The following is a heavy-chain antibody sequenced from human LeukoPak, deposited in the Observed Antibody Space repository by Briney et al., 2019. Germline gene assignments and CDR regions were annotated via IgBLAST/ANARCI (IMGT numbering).Heavy chain of an antibody. D-gene: IGHD1-26*01. Sequence: SQTLSLTCTVSGGSISSGDYYWSWIRQPPGKGLEWIGYIYYSGSTYYNPSLKSRVTISVDTSKNQFSLKLSSVTAADTAVYYCARLPNIRWELLLDYWGQGTLVTVSS. CDR1: GGSISSGDYY. CDR3: ARLPNIRWELLLDY. J-gene: IGHJ4*02. CDR2: IYYSGST. V-gene: IGHV4-30-4*01.